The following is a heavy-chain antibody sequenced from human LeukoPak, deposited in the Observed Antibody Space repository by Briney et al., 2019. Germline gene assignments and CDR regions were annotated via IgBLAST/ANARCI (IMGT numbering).Heavy chain of an antibody. CDR2: IYYSGST. CDR1: GVSISSYY. D-gene: IGHD3-22*01. CDR3: ARHGNYYDSSGYNYYFDY. V-gene: IGHV4-59*08. J-gene: IGHJ4*02. Sequence: SGPRLVKPSETLSLTCTVSGVSISSYYWSWIRQPPGKGLEWIGNIYYSGSTKYNPSLKSRVTISVDTSKNHFSLKLSSVTAADTAVYYCARHGNYYDSSGYNYYFDYWGQGTLGTVSS.